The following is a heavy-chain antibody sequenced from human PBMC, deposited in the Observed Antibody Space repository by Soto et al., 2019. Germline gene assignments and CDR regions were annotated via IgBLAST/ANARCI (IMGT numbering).Heavy chain of an antibody. CDR2: IRSKAYGGTT. V-gene: IGHV3-49*03. CDR1: GFTFGDYA. CDR3: TRAGTIFGVVIPTYYYMDV. D-gene: IGHD3-3*01. Sequence: GGSLRLSCTASGFTFGDYAMSWFRQAPGKGLEWVGFIRSKAYGGTTEYAASVKGRFTISRDDSKSIAYVQMNSLKTEDTAVYYCTRAGTIFGVVIPTYYYMDVWGKGTTVTVSS. J-gene: IGHJ6*03.